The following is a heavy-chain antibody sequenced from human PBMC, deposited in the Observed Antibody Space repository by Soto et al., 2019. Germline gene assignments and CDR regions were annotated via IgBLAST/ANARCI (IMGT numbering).Heavy chain of an antibody. CDR3: ARGEMVYGMDV. CDR2: IYYSGST. Sequence: QVQLQESGPGLVKPSQTLSLTCTVSGGSISSGGYYWSWIRQHPGKGLEWIGYIYYSGSTYYNPSLRNRGTISVDTSKNQFSLELSSVTAADTAVYYWARGEMVYGMDVWGQGTTVTVSS. V-gene: IGHV4-31*03. D-gene: IGHD3-10*01. J-gene: IGHJ6*02. CDR1: GGSISSGGYY.